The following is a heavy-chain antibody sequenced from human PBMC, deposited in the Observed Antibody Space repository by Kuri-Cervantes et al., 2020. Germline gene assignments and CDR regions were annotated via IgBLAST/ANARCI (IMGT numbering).Heavy chain of an antibody. J-gene: IGHJ4*02. D-gene: IGHD7-27*01. CDR2: IYYSGST. CDR3: ARRTNWEYYFDY. V-gene: IGHV4-30-4*01. Sequence: SETLSLTCTVSGGSISSGDYYWSWIRQPPGKGLEWIGYIYYSGSTYYNPSLKSRVTISVDTSKNQFSLKLSSVTAADTAVYYCARRTNWEYYFDYWGQGTRVTVSS. CDR1: GGSISSGDYY.